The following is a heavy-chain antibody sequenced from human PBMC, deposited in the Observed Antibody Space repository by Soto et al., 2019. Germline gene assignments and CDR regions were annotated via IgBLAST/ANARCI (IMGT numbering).Heavy chain of an antibody. CDR1: GGSISSSSYY. CDR3: ARHDRVSSGYYYVLDYYYGMDV. Sequence: SETLSLTCTVSGGSISSSSYYWGWIRQPPGKGLEWIGSIYYSGSTYYNPSLKSRVTISVDTSKNQFSLKLSSVTAADTAVYYCARHDRVSSGYYYVLDYYYGMDVWGQGTTVTVSS. CDR2: IYYSGST. V-gene: IGHV4-39*01. D-gene: IGHD3-22*01. J-gene: IGHJ6*02.